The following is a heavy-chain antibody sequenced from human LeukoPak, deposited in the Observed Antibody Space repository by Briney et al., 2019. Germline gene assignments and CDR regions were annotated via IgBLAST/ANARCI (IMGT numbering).Heavy chain of an antibody. D-gene: IGHD2-15*01. CDR3: ARYCSGGSCLHFDY. J-gene: IGHJ4*02. CDR1: SGSISSGGYY. V-gene: IGHV4-31*03. Sequence: SETLSLTCTVPSGSISSGGYYWSWIRQHPGKGLEWIGYIYYSGSTYYNSSLKSRLTISVDTSKNQFSLKLSSVTAADTAIYYCARYCSGGSCLHFDYWGQGTLVTVSS. CDR2: IYYSGST.